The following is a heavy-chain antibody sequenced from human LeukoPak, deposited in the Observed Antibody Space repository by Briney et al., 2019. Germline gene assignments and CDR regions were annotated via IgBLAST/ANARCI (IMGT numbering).Heavy chain of an antibody. CDR2: IRYDGSNK. D-gene: IGHD3-10*01. CDR1: GFTFSSYG. V-gene: IGHV3-30*02. J-gene: IGHJ4*02. Sequence: PGGSLRLSCAASGFTFSSYGMHWVRQAPGKGLEWVAFIRYDGSNKYYADSVKGRFTISRDNSKNTLYLQMNSLRAEDTAVYYCANLPLGITMVRGVIYDYWGQGTLVTVSS. CDR3: ANLPLGITMVRGVIYDY.